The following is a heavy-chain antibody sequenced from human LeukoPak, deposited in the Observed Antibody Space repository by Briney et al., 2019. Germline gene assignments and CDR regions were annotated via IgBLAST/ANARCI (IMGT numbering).Heavy chain of an antibody. V-gene: IGHV1-2*02. Sequence: ASVKVSCKASGYTFTGYYLHWVRQAPGQGLEWMGWINPNSGGTNYAQKFQGRVTMTRDTSISTAYMELRSLRSDDTAVYYCARDPSVAAPYYYYYYMDVWGKGTTVTVSS. CDR2: INPNSGGT. CDR3: ARDPSVAAPYYYYYYMDV. D-gene: IGHD2-15*01. J-gene: IGHJ6*03. CDR1: GYTFTGYY.